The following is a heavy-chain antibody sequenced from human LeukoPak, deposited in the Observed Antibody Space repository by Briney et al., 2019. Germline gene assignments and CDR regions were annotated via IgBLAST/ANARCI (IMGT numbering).Heavy chain of an antibody. CDR3: AKAVAGLIGDFQH. D-gene: IGHD6-19*01. J-gene: IGHJ1*01. CDR2: ISDSGGST. V-gene: IGHV3-23*01. Sequence: GGSLRLSCAASGFTFSSYAMSWVRQAPGKGLECVSTISDSGGSTSHADSVKGRFAISRENSKSTLFLQMNSLRADDTAVYYRAKAVAGLIGDFQHWGQGTQVTVSS. CDR1: GFTFSSYA.